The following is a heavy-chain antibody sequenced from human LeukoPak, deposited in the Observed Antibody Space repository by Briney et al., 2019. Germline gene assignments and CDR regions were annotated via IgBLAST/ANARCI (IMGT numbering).Heavy chain of an antibody. D-gene: IGHD3-10*01. CDR2: ISGSGCST. V-gene: IGHV3-23*01. CDR3: AKPRAGRDYYGSGSYYKPDLSFDY. J-gene: IGHJ4*02. CDR1: GFTFSSYA. Sequence: PGGSLRLSCAASGFTFSSYAMLWVRQAPGKGLEWVSAISGSGCSTYYADSVKGRFTISRDNSKNTLYLQMNSLRAEDTAVYYCAKPRAGRDYYGSGSYYKPDLSFDYWGQGTLVTVSS.